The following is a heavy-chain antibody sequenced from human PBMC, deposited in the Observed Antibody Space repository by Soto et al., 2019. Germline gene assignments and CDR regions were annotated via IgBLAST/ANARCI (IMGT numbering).Heavy chain of an antibody. V-gene: IGHV3-74*01. CDR1: GFTFSSYW. CDR3: ATPRDCSSTSCYDPPFDY. Sequence: GGSLRLSCAASGFTFSSYWMHWVRQAPGKGLVWVSRINSDGSSTSYADSVKGRFTISRDNDKNTLYLQMNSLRAEDTAVYYCATPRDCSSTSCYDPPFDYWGQGTLVTVSS. CDR2: INSDGSST. D-gene: IGHD2-2*01. J-gene: IGHJ4*02.